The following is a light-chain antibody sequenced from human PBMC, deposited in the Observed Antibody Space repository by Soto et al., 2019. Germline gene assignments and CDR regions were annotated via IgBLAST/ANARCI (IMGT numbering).Light chain of an antibody. J-gene: IGLJ1*01. CDR1: SSDIDGYNY. CDR3: SSYTRSNTPHYV. Sequence: QSSLTQPASVSGSPGQSITISCTGTSSDIDGYNYVSWYQQHPGKAPKLMIYDVSNRPSGVSNRFSGSKSGNTASLTISGLQAEDEADYYCSSYTRSNTPHYVFGTGTKVTVL. CDR2: DVS. V-gene: IGLV2-14*03.